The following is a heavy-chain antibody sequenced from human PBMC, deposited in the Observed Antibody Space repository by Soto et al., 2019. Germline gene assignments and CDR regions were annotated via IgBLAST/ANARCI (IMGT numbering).Heavy chain of an antibody. D-gene: IGHD1-1*01. V-gene: IGHV3-73*01. CDR3: TRGHVEMATTFDY. Sequence: EVQLVESGGGLVQPGGSLKLSCAASGFTFSGSAMHWVRQAPGKGLEWVGRIRSKANSYATAYAASVKGRFTISRDDSKNTAYLQMNSLKTEDTAVYYCTRGHVEMATTFDYWGQRTLVTVSS. CDR1: GFTFSGSA. J-gene: IGHJ4*02. CDR2: IRSKANSYAT.